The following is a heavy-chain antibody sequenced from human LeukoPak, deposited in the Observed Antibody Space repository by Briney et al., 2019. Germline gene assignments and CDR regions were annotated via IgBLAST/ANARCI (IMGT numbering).Heavy chain of an antibody. V-gene: IGHV3-21*01. CDR3: ARVLGAPLGV. J-gene: IGHJ6*04. CDR1: GFTFSDNY. Sequence: GGSLRLSCAASGFTFSDNYMTWVRQAPGKGLEWVSSISSSSSYIYYADSVKGRFTISRDNAKNSLYLQMNSLRAEDTAVYYCARVLGAPLGVWGKGTTVTVSS. CDR2: ISSSSSYI. D-gene: IGHD3-3*02.